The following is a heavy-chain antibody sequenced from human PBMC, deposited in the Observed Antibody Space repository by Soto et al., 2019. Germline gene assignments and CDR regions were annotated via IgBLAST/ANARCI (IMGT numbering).Heavy chain of an antibody. CDR2: LYHSGST. CDR1: NASITSSGYY. D-gene: IGHD1-26*01. J-gene: IGHJ4*01. Sequence: QVQLQESGPRLVEASQTLSLTCTVSNASITSSGYYWSWVRQPPVKRLEWFGYLYHSGSTFYSPSLQSRLTLSGGTPNNHFDLTLRSVTAADTAAYHSARIIGTYYFTVYRGQATLVTVSS. V-gene: IGHV4-31*03. CDR3: ARIIGTYYFTVY.